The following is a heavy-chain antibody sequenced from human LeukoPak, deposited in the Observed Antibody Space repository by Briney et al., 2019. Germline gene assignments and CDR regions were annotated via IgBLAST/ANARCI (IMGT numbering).Heavy chain of an antibody. CDR2: INHSGST. CDR1: GGSFSGYY. Sequence: SETLSLTCAVYGGSFSGYYWSWIRQPPGKGLEWIGEINHSGSTNYNPSLKSRVTISVDTSKNQFSLKLSSVTAADTAVYYCASGGGYEPWGFYYCYYMDVWGKGTTVTISS. CDR3: ASGGGYEPWGFYYCYYMDV. V-gene: IGHV4-34*01. D-gene: IGHD5-12*01. J-gene: IGHJ6*03.